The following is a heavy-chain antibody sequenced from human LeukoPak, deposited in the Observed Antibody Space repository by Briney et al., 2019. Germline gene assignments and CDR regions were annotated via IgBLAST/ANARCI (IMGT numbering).Heavy chain of an antibody. V-gene: IGHV4-4*07. CDR2: IYTSGST. CDR1: GGSISSYY. CDR3: ARDRLSGYSYWEAFDI. D-gene: IGHD5-18*01. Sequence: SETLSLTCTVSGGSISSYYWSWIRQPAGKGLEWIGRIYTSGSTNYNPSLKSRVTMSVDTSNNHFSLKLSSVTAADTAVYYCARDRLSGYSYWEAFDIWGQGTMVTVSS. J-gene: IGHJ3*02.